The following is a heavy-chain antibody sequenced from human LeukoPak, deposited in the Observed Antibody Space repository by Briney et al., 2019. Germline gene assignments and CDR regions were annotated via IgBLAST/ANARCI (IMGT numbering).Heavy chain of an antibody. Sequence: ASVRVSCKASGGTFSSYAISWVRQAPGQGLEWMGGIIPIFGTANYAQKFQGRVTITADESTSTAYMELSSLRSEDTAVYYCARVGPRYDNNWNYHHPLGYWGQGTLVTVSS. J-gene: IGHJ4*02. CDR3: ARVGPRYDNNWNYHHPLGY. CDR1: GGTFSSYA. D-gene: IGHD1-7*01. V-gene: IGHV1-69*13. CDR2: IIPIFGTA.